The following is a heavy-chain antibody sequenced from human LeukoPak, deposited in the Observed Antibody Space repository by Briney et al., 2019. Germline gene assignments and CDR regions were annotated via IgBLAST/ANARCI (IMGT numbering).Heavy chain of an antibody. J-gene: IGHJ4*02. CDR1: GFTFSSYS. D-gene: IGHD3-16*02. CDR2: ISSSGSHM. CDR3: ARLTFGGVIGFDY. V-gene: IGHV3-21*01. Sequence: KPGGSLRLSCAASGFTFSSYSMNWVRQAPGKGLEWFSSISSSGSHMYYADSVKGRFTISRDNAKNSLYLQINSLRAEDTAVYYCARLTFGGVIGFDYWGQGTLVTVSS.